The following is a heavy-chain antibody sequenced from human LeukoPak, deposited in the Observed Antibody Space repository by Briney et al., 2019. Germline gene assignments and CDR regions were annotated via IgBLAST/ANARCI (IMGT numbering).Heavy chain of an antibody. J-gene: IGHJ4*02. V-gene: IGHV2-5*02. CDR3: SHYGDYRFLYYFDH. CDR1: GFLLRSAGVG. D-gene: IGHD4-17*01. CDR2: IYWDNNK. Sequence: ESGPTLVKPTQTLTLTCTFSGFLLRSAGVGVGWIRQPPGKALEWLALIYWDNNKLYNPSLKSRLTITKDTSKNQVVLTMTNMDPVDTATYYCSHYGDYRFLYYFDHWGQGTLVTVSS.